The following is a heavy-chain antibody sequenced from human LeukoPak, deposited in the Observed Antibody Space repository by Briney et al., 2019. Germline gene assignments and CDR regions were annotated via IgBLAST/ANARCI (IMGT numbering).Heavy chain of an antibody. CDR1: GGSISSSSYY. J-gene: IGHJ5*02. CDR2: IYYSGSI. V-gene: IGHV4-61*05. Sequence: SETLSLTCTVSGGSISSSSYYWGWIRQPPGKGLEWIGYIYYSGSINYNPSLKSRVTISVDTSKNQVSLKLSSVTAADTAVYYCARSSSWTFAWFDPWGQGTLVTVSS. CDR3: ARSSSWTFAWFDP. D-gene: IGHD6-13*01.